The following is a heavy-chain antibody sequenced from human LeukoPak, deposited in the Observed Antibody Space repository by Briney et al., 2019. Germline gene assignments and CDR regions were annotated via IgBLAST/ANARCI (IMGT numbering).Heavy chain of an antibody. V-gene: IGHV3-21*01. CDR1: GFTFSSYS. Sequence: GGSLRLSCAASGFTFSSYSMNWVRQAPGKGLEWVSSISSSSSYIYYADSVKGRFTISRDNARNSLYLQMNSLRAEDTAVYYCARDGGGSRGLFDYWGQGTLVTVSS. D-gene: IGHD1-26*01. J-gene: IGHJ4*02. CDR2: ISSSSSYI. CDR3: ARDGGGSRGLFDY.